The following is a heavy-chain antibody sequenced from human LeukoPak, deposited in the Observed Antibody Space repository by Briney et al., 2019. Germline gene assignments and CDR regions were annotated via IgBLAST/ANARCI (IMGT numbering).Heavy chain of an antibody. V-gene: IGHV1-24*01. CDR3: ATGNGWPYNWFDP. CDR2: FDPEDGET. CDR1: GYTLTELS. D-gene: IGHD6-19*01. J-gene: IGHJ5*02. Sequence: WASVKVSCKVSGYTLTELSMHWVRQAPGKGLEWMGGFDPEDGETIYAQKFQGRVTMTEDTSTDTAYMELSSLRSEDTAVYYCATGNGWPYNWFDPWGQGTLVTVSS.